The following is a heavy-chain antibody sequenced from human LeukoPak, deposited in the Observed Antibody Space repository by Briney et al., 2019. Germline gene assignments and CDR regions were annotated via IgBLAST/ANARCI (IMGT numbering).Heavy chain of an antibody. V-gene: IGHV3-15*01. D-gene: IGHD5-24*01. CDR3: TTDPQMATILRDY. Sequence: PSETLSLTCAVYGGSFSGYYWSWIRQPPGKGLEWVGRIKSKTDGGTTDYAAPVKGRFTISRDDSKNTLYLQMNSLKTEDTAVYYCTTDPQMATILRDYWGQGTLVTVSS. CDR1: GGSFSGYY. CDR2: IKSKTDGGTT. J-gene: IGHJ4*02.